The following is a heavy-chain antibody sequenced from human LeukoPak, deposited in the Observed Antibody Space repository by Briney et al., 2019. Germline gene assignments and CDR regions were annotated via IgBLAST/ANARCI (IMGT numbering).Heavy chain of an antibody. CDR2: GYYRGST. V-gene: IGHV4-59*12. CDR3: AREDASGSGTVDY. CDR1: GGSIKTNY. J-gene: IGHJ4*02. D-gene: IGHD3-10*01. Sequence: SETLSLTCTVSGGSIKTNYWSWIRQPPGKGLEWIGYGYYRGSTNYNPSLKSRVTISVDKSKNQFSLKLSSVTAADTAVYYCAREDASGSGTVDYWGQGTLVTVSS.